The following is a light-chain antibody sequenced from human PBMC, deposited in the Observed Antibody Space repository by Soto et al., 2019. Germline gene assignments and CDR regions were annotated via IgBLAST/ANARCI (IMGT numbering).Light chain of an antibody. V-gene: IGLV2-18*01. CDR3: SLYTSSSTSWV. CDR2: EVS. CDR1: SSDVGSYNR. Sequence: QSVLTQPPSVSGSPGQSVTISCTGTSSDVGSYNRVSWYQQPPGTAPKLMIYEVSNRPSGVPDRFSGSKSGNTASLTISGLQAEDEADYYCSLYTSSSTSWVFGGVTKLTVL. J-gene: IGLJ3*02.